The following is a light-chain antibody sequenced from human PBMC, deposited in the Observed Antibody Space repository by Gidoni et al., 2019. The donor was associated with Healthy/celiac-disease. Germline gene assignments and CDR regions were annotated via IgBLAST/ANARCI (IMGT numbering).Light chain of an antibody. J-gene: IGKJ1*01. V-gene: IGKV1-8*01. Sequence: DPVSITCRASQGISSYLAWYQQKPGKAPKLLIYAAPTLQSGVPSRFSGSGSGTDFTLTISCLQSEDFATYYCQQYYSYPWTFGQXTKVEIK. CDR2: AAP. CDR1: QGISSY. CDR3: QQYYSYPWT.